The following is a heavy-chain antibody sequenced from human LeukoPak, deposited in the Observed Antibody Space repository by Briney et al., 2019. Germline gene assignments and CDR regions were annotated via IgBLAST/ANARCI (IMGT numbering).Heavy chain of an antibody. CDR2: INHSGST. CDR3: ARFSGWLQPDC. Sequence: PSETLSLTCAVYGGSFSGYYWSWIRQPPGKGLEWIGEINHSGSTNYNPSLKSRVTISVDTSKNQFSLKLSSVTAADTAVYYCARFSGWLQPDCWGQGTLVTVSS. J-gene: IGHJ4*02. V-gene: IGHV4-34*01. CDR1: GGSFSGYY. D-gene: IGHD5-24*01.